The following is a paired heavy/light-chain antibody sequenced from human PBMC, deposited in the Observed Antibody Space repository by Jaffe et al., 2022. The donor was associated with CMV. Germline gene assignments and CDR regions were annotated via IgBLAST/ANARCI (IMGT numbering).Light chain of an antibody. CDR1: QSVLYSSNNKNY. CDR2: WAS. Sequence: DIVMTQSPDSLAVSLGERATINCKSSQSVLYSSNNKNYLAWYQQKPGQPPKLLIYWASTRESGVPDRFSGSGSGTDFTLTISSLQAEDVAVYYCQQYYSTPTFGGGTKVEIK. J-gene: IGKJ4*01. CDR3: QQYYSTPT. V-gene: IGKV4-1*01.
Heavy chain of an antibody. J-gene: IGHJ4*02. V-gene: IGHV1-69*09. Sequence: QVQLVQSGAEVKKPGSSVKVSCKASGGTFSSYAISWVRQAPGQGLEWMGRIIPILGIANYAQKFQGRVTITADKSTSTAYMELSSLRSEDTAVYYCARPKYYYDSSGYYWDDYWGQGTLVTVSS. CDR1: GGTFSSYA. D-gene: IGHD3-22*01. CDR3: ARPKYYYDSSGYYWDDY. CDR2: IIPILGIA.